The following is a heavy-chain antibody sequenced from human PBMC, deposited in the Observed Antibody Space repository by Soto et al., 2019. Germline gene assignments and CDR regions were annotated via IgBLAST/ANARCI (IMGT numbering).Heavy chain of an antibody. CDR1: GGSISSGSSY. CDR3: AQTPPTPVAPDFEM. J-gene: IGHJ3*02. V-gene: IGHV2-5*02. D-gene: IGHD4-17*01. Sequence: TLSLTCTVSGGSISSGSSYWAWIRQPPGKGLEWLALIYWDDDKRYSPSLKSRLTITKDTSKNQVVLTMTNMDPVDTATYYCAQTPPTPVAPDFEMWGQGTMVTVSS. CDR2: IYWDDDK.